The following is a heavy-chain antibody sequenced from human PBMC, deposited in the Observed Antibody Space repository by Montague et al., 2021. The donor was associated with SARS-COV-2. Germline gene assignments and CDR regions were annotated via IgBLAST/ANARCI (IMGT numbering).Heavy chain of an antibody. CDR3: ARGRGYTGYDSD. CDR1: GGSMNSGGYY. Sequence: TLSLTCTVSGGSMNSGGYYWSWIRQHPGKGLEWSGYIYYTGSTFYNPSLKSRLTMSVDTSQNQFSLRLISVTAADTAVYYCARGRGYTGYDSDWGQGTLVTVTS. J-gene: IGHJ4*02. D-gene: IGHD5-12*01. V-gene: IGHV4-31*03. CDR2: IYYTGST.